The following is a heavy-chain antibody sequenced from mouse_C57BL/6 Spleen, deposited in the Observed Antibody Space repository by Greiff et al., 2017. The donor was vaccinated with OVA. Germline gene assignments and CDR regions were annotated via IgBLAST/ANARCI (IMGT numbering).Heavy chain of an antibody. CDR1: GFTFSSYT. V-gene: IGHV5-9*01. CDR2: ISGGGGNT. Sequence: EVQVVESGGGLVKPGGSLKLSCAASGFTFSSYTMSWVRQTPEKRLEWVATISGGGGNTYYPDSVKGRFTISRDNAKNTLYLQMSSLRSEDTALYYCARRGSLYYFDYWGQGTTLTVSS. J-gene: IGHJ2*01. CDR3: ARRGSLYYFDY. D-gene: IGHD1-1*01.